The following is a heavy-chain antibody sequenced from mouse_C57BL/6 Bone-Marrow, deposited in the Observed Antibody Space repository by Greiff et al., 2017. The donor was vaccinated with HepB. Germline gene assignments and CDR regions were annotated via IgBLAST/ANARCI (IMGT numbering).Heavy chain of an antibody. CDR1: GYTFTDYE. D-gene: IGHD2-3*01. CDR3: ARVPWLLLDY. Sequence: QVQLQQSGAELVRPGASVTLSCKASGYTFTDYEMHWVKQTPVHGLEWIGAIDPETGGTAYNQKFKGKAILTADKSSSTAYMELRSLTSEDTAVYYCARVPWLLLDYWGQGTTLTVSS. V-gene: IGHV1-15*01. CDR2: IDPETGGT. J-gene: IGHJ2*01.